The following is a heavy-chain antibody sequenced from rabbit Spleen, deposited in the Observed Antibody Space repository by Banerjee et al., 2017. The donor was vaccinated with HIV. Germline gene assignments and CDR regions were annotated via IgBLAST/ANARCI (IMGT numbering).Heavy chain of an antibody. CDR2: IDPFFGTT. D-gene: IGHD1-1*01. CDR1: GFDFSSYY. Sequence: QQLVESGGGLVQPGGSLKLSCKASGFDFSSYYMSWVRQAPGKGLEWIGYIDPFFGTTYYASWVNGRFTISSHNAQNTLYLQLNSLTVADTATYFCVRGASSSGYYNLWGQGTLVTVS. CDR3: VRGASSSGYYNL. J-gene: IGHJ4*01. V-gene: IGHV1S7*01.